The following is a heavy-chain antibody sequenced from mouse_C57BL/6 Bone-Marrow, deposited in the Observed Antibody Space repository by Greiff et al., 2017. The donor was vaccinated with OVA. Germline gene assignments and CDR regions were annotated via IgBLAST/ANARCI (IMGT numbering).Heavy chain of an antibody. CDR3: AREGALWLRWVYYAMDY. Sequence: EVKVEESGGGLVKPGGSLKLSCAASGFTFSSYAMSWVRQTPEKRLEWVATISDGGSYTYYPDNVKGRFTISRDNAKNNLYLQMSHLKSEDTAMYYCAREGALWLRWVYYAMDYWGQGTSVTVSS. CDR1: GFTFSSYA. J-gene: IGHJ4*01. V-gene: IGHV5-4*01. CDR2: ISDGGSYT. D-gene: IGHD2-2*01.